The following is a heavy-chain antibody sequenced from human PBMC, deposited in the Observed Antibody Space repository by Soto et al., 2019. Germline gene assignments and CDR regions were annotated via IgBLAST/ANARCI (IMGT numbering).Heavy chain of an antibody. CDR1: GYTFTSYG. V-gene: IGHV1-18*01. CDR2: ISAYNGNT. Sequence: ASVKVSCKASGYTFTSYGISWVRQAPGQGLEWMGWISAYNGNTNYAQKLQGRVTMITDTSTSTAYMELRSLRSDDTAVYYCARAPPHYDYIWGSLSDDAFDIWGQGTMVTVSS. CDR3: ARAPPHYDYIWGSLSDDAFDI. D-gene: IGHD3-16*01. J-gene: IGHJ3*02.